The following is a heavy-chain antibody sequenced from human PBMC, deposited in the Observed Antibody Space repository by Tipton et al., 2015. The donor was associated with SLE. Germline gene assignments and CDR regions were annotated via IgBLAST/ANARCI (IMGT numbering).Heavy chain of an antibody. CDR1: GGSISSHY. J-gene: IGHJ5*02. Sequence: TLSLTCTVSGGSISSHYWSWIRQPPGKGLEWIGYIYYSGSTNYNPSLKSRVTISVDTSKNQFSLKLSSVTAADTAVYYCARQSSSRVDPWGQGTLVTVSS. D-gene: IGHD6-13*01. CDR2: IYYSGST. V-gene: IGHV4-59*11. CDR3: ARQSSSRVDP.